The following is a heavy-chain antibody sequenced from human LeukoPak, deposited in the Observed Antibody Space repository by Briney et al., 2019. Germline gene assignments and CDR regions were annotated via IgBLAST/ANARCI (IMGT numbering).Heavy chain of an antibody. D-gene: IGHD6-13*01. J-gene: IGHJ4*02. CDR2: ISGSGGST. V-gene: IGHV3-23*01. CDR1: GFTFSTYA. Sequence: GGSLRLSCAASGFTFSTYAMSWVRQAPGEGLEWVSAISGSGGSTYYAESVKGRFTISRDNSKNTLYLQMNSLRVEDTAVYYCAKGLSSWYLDYWGQGTLVTVSS. CDR3: AKGLSSWYLDY.